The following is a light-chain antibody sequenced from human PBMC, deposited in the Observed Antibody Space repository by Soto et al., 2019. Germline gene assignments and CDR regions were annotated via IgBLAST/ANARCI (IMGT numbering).Light chain of an antibody. CDR2: AAS. CDR3: QNYKSAPRT. J-gene: IGKJ1*01. CDR1: QGISNY. V-gene: IGKV1-27*01. Sequence: DIQMTQSPSSLSASVGDRIIITCRASQGISNYLAWYQQKPGKVPKLLIYAASTLQSGVPSRFSGSGSGTDFTLTISSLQPEDVATYYCQNYKSAPRTFGQWTKVEIK.